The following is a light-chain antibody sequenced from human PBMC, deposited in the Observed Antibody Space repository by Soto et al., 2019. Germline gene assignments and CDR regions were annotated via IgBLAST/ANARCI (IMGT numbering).Light chain of an antibody. CDR3: QQRSNWPLT. V-gene: IGKV3-11*01. Sequence: EIVLTQSPATLSLSPGARATLSCRASQSISSYLAWYQQKPGQAPRLLIYDASNRATGIPARFSGSGSGTDFTLTISSLEPEDFAVYYCQQRSNWPLTFGRGTKVDIK. CDR1: QSISSY. J-gene: IGKJ3*01. CDR2: DAS.